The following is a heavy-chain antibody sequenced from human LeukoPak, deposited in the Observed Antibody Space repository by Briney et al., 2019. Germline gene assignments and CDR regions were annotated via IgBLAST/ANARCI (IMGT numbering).Heavy chain of an antibody. J-gene: IGHJ3*02. Sequence: ASVKVSRKASGGTFSSYAISWVRQAPGQGLEWMGGIIPIFGTANYAQKFQGRVTITTDESTSTAYMELSSLRSDDTAVYYCARELNGYNINAFDIWGQGTMVTVSS. CDR1: GGTFSSYA. V-gene: IGHV1-69*05. D-gene: IGHD5-24*01. CDR2: IIPIFGTA. CDR3: ARELNGYNINAFDI.